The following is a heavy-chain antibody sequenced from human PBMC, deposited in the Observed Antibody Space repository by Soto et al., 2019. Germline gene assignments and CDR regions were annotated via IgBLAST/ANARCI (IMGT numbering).Heavy chain of an antibody. CDR3: ASRPTTPFDY. CDR1: GGPIRRSTW. J-gene: IGHJ4*02. Sequence: QVQLQESGPGLVTPSGTLSPPCAVSGGPIRRSTWWSWVRQPPGKGLEWIGEIYHSGSTTYNPSLKSRVTLSVDKSKNQFSLKLSSVTAADTAGYYCASRPTTPFDYWGQGTLVTVSS. CDR2: IYHSGST. V-gene: IGHV4-4*02. D-gene: IGHD2-2*01.